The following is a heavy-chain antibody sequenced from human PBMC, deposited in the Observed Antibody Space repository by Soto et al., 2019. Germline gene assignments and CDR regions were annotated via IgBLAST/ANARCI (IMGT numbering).Heavy chain of an antibody. J-gene: IGHJ5*02. CDR2: INAGNGNT. D-gene: IGHD3-22*01. CDR3: ARGVPNYDSSPRGWFDP. CDR1: GYTFTSYA. V-gene: IGHV1-3*01. Sequence: ASVKVSCKASGYTFTSYAMHWVRQAPGQRLEWMGWINAGNGNTKYSQKFQGRVTITRDTSASTAYMELSSLRSEDTAVYYCARGVPNYDSSPRGWFDPWGQGTLVTVSS.